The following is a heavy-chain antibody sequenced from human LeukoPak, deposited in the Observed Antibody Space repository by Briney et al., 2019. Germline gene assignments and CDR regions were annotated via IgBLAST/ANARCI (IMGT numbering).Heavy chain of an antibody. Sequence: ASVKVSCKASGYTFTTYDINWVRQATGQGLEWMGWMNPNSGNTGYAQKFQGRVTMTRNISISTAYMELSSLRSKDTAGYYCARGPNKSDGGNSGSAWFDPWGQGTLVTVSS. CDR2: MNPNSGNT. J-gene: IGHJ5*02. CDR1: GYTFTTYD. CDR3: ARGPNKSDGGNSGSAWFDP. D-gene: IGHD4-23*01. V-gene: IGHV1-8*01.